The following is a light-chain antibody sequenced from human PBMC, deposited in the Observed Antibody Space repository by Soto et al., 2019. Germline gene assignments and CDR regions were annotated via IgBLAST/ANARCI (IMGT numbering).Light chain of an antibody. V-gene: IGLV2-14*03. CDR2: DGA. J-gene: IGLJ1*01. Sequence: QSALTQPSSVSGSPGQSISISCTGTSSDVGRYNFVPWYQQRPGKAPKLIIYDGANRPSGISNRFSGSKSGNTAALTISGLQAEDEADYYCSSYTGSTSRVSVFGTGTKLTVL. CDR1: SSDVGRYNF. CDR3: SSYTGSTSRVSV.